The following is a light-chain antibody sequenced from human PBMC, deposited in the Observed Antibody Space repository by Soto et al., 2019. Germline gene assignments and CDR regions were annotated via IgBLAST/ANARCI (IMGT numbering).Light chain of an antibody. V-gene: IGLV2-18*02. CDR1: SSDVGSYNR. CDR3: NSYTGSSTYV. CDR2: EVS. J-gene: IGLJ1*01. Sequence: QSVLTQPPSVSGSPRQSVAISCTGTSSDVGSYNRVSWYQQPPGAAPKLMIYEVSNRPSGVPDRFSGSKSGNTASLTISGLQAEDEADYYCNSYTGSSTYVFGTGTKVTVL.